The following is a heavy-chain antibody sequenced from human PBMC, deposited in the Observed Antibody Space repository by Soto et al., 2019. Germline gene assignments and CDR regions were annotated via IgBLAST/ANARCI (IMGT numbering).Heavy chain of an antibody. Sequence: GGSLRLSCAASGITVSSSYMSWVRQAPGKGLEWVSVIYSGGATHYADSVKGRFTISRDNSRNTLYLQMNSLRAEDTAVYYCPQGSWFDYWGQGTLVTVSS. J-gene: IGHJ5*01. CDR1: GITVSSSY. CDR3: PQGSWFDY. CDR2: IYSGGAT. V-gene: IGHV3-53*01.